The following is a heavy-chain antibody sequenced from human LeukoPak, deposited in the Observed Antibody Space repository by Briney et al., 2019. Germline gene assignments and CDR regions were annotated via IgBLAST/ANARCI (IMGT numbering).Heavy chain of an antibody. J-gene: IGHJ4*02. CDR1: GFTFSSYS. D-gene: IGHD1-26*01. CDR3: ASLEISGSYLGYYFDY. V-gene: IGHV3-21*01. CDR2: ISSSSSYI. Sequence: PGGSLRLSCAASGFTFSSYSMNWVRQAPGKGLEWVSSISSSSSYIYYADSVKGRFTISRDNAKNSLYLQMNSLRAEDTDVYYCASLEISGSYLGYYFDYWGQGTLVTVSS.